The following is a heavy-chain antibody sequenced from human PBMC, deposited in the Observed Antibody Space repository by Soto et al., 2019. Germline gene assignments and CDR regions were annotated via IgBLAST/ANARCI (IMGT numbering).Heavy chain of an antibody. D-gene: IGHD3-22*01. J-gene: IGHJ4*02. V-gene: IGHV3-66*01. CDR1: GFTVSSNY. CDR3: TTDLTYYYDSSGYIARDY. Sequence: GGSLRLSCAASGFTVSSNYMSWVRQAPGKGLEWVSVIYSGGSTYYADSVKGRFTISRDNSKNTLYLQMNSLKTEDTAVYYCTTDLTYYYDSSGYIARDYWGQGTLVTVSS. CDR2: IYSGGST.